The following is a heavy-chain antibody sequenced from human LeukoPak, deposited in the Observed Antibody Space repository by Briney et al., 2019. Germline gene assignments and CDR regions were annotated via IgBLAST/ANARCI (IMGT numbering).Heavy chain of an antibody. CDR1: GFTFSSYG. V-gene: IGHV3-33*01. D-gene: IGHD3-10*01. CDR3: ARDLGGLLWFGELSD. CDR2: IWYDGSNK. Sequence: GGSLRLSCAASGFTFSSYGMHWVRQAPGKGLEWVAVIWYDGSNKYYADSVKGRFTISRDNSKNTLYLQMNSLRAEDTAVYYCARDLGGLLWFGELSDWGQGTLVTVSS. J-gene: IGHJ4*02.